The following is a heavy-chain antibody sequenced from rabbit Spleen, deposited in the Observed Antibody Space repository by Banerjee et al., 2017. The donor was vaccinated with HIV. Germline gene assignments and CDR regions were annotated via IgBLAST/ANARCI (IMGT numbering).Heavy chain of an antibody. D-gene: IGHD1-1*01. V-gene: IGHV1S45*01. CDR1: GFSFSDRDV. Sequence: QEQLEESGGGLVKPEGSLTLTCKASGFSFSDRDVMCWVRQAPGKGLEWIGCIYAGSSNNAYSATWAKGRFTISKTSSTTVTLQMTSLTAADTATYFCARDTSTSFSTYGMDLWGQGTLVTVS. CDR3: ARDTSTSFSTYGMDL. J-gene: IGHJ6*01. CDR2: IYAGSSNNA.